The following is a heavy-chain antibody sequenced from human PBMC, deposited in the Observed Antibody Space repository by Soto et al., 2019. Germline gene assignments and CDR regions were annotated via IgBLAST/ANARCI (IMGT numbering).Heavy chain of an antibody. CDR2: INSDGSST. J-gene: IGHJ6*02. D-gene: IGHD3-3*01. CDR3: ARGDPRSGYPFGMDV. CDR1: GFTFSGYS. Sequence: PGGSLRLSCAASGFTFSGYSMNWVRQAPGKGLVWVSRINSDGSSTSYADSVKGRFTISRDNAKNTLYLQMNSLRAEDTAVYYCARGDPRSGYPFGMDVWGQGTTVTVSS. V-gene: IGHV3-74*01.